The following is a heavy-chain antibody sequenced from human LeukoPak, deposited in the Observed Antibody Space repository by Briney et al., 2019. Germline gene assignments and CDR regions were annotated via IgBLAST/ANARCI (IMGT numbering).Heavy chain of an antibody. V-gene: IGHV1-18*01. Sequence: GASVKVSCKASGYTFTSYGISWVRQAPGRGLEWMGWISAYNGNTNYAQKLQGRVTMTTDTSTSTAYMELRSLRSDDTAVYYCARVARASGGSCYDYWGQGTLVTVSS. CDR1: GYTFTSYG. CDR2: ISAYNGNT. J-gene: IGHJ4*02. D-gene: IGHD2-15*01. CDR3: ARVARASGGSCYDY.